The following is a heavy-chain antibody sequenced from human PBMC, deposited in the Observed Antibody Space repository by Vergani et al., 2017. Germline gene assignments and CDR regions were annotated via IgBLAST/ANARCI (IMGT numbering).Heavy chain of an antibody. D-gene: IGHD2-21*02. J-gene: IGHJ4*02. CDR3: ARGGWLVPDV. Sequence: QVQLHESGAGLVKPSETLSLTCTVSGDSISPYFWTWIRQPPGQGLEWIGYISYSGDTNCAPSLKSRVSISLDTSKNQFSLQVNSVTPSDTAVYYCARGGWLVPDVWGQGTLVTVSS. CDR1: GDSISPYF. CDR2: ISYSGDT. V-gene: IGHV4-59*01.